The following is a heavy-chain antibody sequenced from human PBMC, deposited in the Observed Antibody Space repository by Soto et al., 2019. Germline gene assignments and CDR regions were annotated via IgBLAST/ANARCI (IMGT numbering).Heavy chain of an antibody. Sequence: GGSLRLSCAASGFTFSSYGMHWVRQAPGKGLEWVAVISYNGSNKYYADSVKGRFTISRDNSKNTLYLRMNSLRAEDTAVYYCAKDMGQPIVVVPAAFDYWGQGTLVTVSS. CDR1: GFTFSSYG. J-gene: IGHJ4*02. CDR2: ISYNGSNK. V-gene: IGHV3-30*18. D-gene: IGHD2-2*01. CDR3: AKDMGQPIVVVPAAFDY.